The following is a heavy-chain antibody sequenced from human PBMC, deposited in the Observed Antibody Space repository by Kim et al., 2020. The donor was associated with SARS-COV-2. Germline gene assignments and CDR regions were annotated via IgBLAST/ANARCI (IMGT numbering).Heavy chain of an antibody. V-gene: IGHV4-34*01. CDR3: ARGVITTGFDY. D-gene: IGHD3-22*01. Sequence: SNNYNPSHKSRLTISIDTSKNHLSLKLTSVTAADTAVYYCARGVITTGFDYWGQGTLVTVSS. J-gene: IGHJ4*02. CDR2: SN.